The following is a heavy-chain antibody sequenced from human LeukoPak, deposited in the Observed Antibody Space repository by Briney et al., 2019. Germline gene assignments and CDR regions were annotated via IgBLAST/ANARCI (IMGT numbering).Heavy chain of an antibody. Sequence: SETLSLTCTVSGGSISSYYWSWIRQPPGKGLEWIGYIYYSGSTSYNPSLKSRVTISVDTSRNQFSLKVSSVTAADTAVYYCARGKWGYYFDYWGQGTLVTVSS. CDR2: IYYSGST. D-gene: IGHD1-26*01. CDR1: GGSISSYY. V-gene: IGHV4-59*01. CDR3: ARGKWGYYFDY. J-gene: IGHJ4*02.